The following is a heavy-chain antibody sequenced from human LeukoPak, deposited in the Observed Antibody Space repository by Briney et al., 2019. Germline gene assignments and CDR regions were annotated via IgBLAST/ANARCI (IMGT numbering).Heavy chain of an antibody. V-gene: IGHV3-53*01. D-gene: IGHD7-27*01. CDR1: GFTVSSTY. CDR3: ASAGSNWGRRYFDL. CDR2: VYTDSST. J-gene: IGHJ2*01. Sequence: GGSLRLSCAASGFTVSSTYMNWVRQAPGKGLEWVSVVYTDSSTYYADSVKGRFTISRDNSKNTLYLQMNSLRDEDTAVYYCASAGSNWGRRYFDLWGRGTLVTVSS.